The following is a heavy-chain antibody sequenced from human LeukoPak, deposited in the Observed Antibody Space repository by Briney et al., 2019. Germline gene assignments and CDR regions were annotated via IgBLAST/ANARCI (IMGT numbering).Heavy chain of an antibody. D-gene: IGHD2-15*01. V-gene: IGHV3-30*02. CDR3: AKDWGFCSGGSCYYFDY. CDR2: IRYDGSNK. CDR1: GFTFSSYG. Sequence: PGGSLRLSCAASGFTFSSYGMHWVRQAPGKGLEWVAFIRYDGSNKYYADSVKGRFTISRDNSKNTLYLQMNSLRAEDMAVYYCAKDWGFCSGGSCYYFDYWGQGTLVTVSS. J-gene: IGHJ4*02.